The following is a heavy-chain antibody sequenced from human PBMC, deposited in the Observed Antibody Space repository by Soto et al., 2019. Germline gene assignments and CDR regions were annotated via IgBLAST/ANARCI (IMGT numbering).Heavy chain of an antibody. CDR1: GFIFSDYY. D-gene: IGHD6-25*01. Sequence: GGSLRLSCAASGFIFSDYYMSWIRQAPGRGLEWLSDISSSGNTKYYADSVKGRFTVSRDNAKNSLYLQVNSLRADDTAVYYCARGAAPPDYWGQGTLVTVSS. CDR3: ARGAAPPDY. CDR2: ISSSGNTK. J-gene: IGHJ4*02. V-gene: IGHV3-11*01.